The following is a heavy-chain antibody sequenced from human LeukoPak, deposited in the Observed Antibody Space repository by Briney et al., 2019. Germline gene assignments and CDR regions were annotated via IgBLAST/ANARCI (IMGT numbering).Heavy chain of an antibody. V-gene: IGHV4-39*07. CDR1: GGSISSSSYH. J-gene: IGHJ4*02. CDR2: IYYSGST. D-gene: IGHD2-2*01. Sequence: PSETLSLTCTVSGGSISSSSYHWGWIRQPPGKGLEWIGSIYYSGSTYYNPSLKSRVTISVDTSKNQFSLKLSSETAADTAVYYCARVSEGYCSSTSCWDPFDYWGQGTLVTVSS. CDR3: ARVSEGYCSSTSCWDPFDY.